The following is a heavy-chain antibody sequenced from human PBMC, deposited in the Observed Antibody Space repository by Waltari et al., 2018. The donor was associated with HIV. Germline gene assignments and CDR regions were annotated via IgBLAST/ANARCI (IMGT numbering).Heavy chain of an antibody. D-gene: IGHD3-3*01. J-gene: IGHJ3*02. CDR3: ARDRNPSEWLPRHERSDAFDI. Sequence: QVQLQESGPGLVKPSGTLSLTCAVSGGSISSSNWWSWFRQPPGKGLKWIGEIYHSGSTNYNPSLKGRVTISVDKSKNQFSLKLSSVTAADTAVYYCARDRNPSEWLPRHERSDAFDIWGQGTMVTVSS. CDR1: GGSISSSNW. CDR2: IYHSGST. V-gene: IGHV4-4*02.